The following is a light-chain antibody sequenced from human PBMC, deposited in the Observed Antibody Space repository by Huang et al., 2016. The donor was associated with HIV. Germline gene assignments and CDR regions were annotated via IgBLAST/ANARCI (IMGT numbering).Light chain of an antibody. J-gene: IGKJ2*01. Sequence: EILLTQSPATLSVSPGERVTLSCRASQSSSNNLAWCQQQPGQAPRLLIYGASTRATAIPARFSGSASGTEFTLTISSLQSEDFAVYYCQQYHNWPPYTFGQGTKLEI. CDR1: QSSSNN. CDR2: GAS. V-gene: IGKV3-15*01. CDR3: QQYHNWPPYT.